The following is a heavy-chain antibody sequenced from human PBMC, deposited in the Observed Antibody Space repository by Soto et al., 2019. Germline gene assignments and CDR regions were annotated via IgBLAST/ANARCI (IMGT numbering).Heavy chain of an antibody. J-gene: IGHJ6*02. D-gene: IGHD5-18*01. Sequence: GESLKISCKGSGYSFTSYWISWVRQMPGKGLEWMGRIDPSDSYTNYSPSFQGHVTISADKSISTAYLQWSSLKASDTAMYYCARARGYSYDYYYYGMDVWGQGTTVTVSS. CDR3: ARARGYSYDYYYYGMDV. CDR2: IDPSDSYT. V-gene: IGHV5-10-1*01. CDR1: GYSFTSYW.